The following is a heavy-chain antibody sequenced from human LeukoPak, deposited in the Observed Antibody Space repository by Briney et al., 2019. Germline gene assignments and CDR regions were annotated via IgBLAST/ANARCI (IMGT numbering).Heavy chain of an antibody. CDR3: ARGIAARFQVSYYGMDV. J-gene: IGHJ6*02. V-gene: IGHV3-21*01. CDR2: ISSSSSYI. Sequence: PGGSLRLSCAASGFTFSSYSMNWVRQAPGKGLEWVSSISSSSSYIYYADSVKGRFTISRDNAKNSLYLQMNSLRAEDTAVYYCARGIAARFQVSYYGMDVWGQGTTVTVSS. D-gene: IGHD6-6*01. CDR1: GFTFSSYS.